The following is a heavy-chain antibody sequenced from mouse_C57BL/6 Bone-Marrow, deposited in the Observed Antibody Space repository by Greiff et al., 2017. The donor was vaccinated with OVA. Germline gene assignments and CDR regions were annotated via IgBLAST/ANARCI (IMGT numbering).Heavy chain of an antibody. J-gene: IGHJ3*01. CDR3: ARSTYYSKPFAD. Sequence: QVQLQQPGAELVKPGASVKMSCKASGYTFTSYWITWVKQRPGQGLEWIGDIYPGSGSTNYNEKFKSKATLTVDTSSSTAYMQLSSLTSEDSAVYYCARSTYYSKPFADWGKGTLVTVSA. V-gene: IGHV1-55*01. CDR2: IYPGSGST. CDR1: GYTFTSYW. D-gene: IGHD2-5*01.